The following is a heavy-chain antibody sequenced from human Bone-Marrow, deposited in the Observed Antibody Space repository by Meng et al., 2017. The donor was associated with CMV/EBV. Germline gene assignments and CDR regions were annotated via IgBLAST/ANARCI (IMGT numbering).Heavy chain of an antibody. V-gene: IGHV3-30*02. J-gene: IGHJ4*02. Sequence: GGSLRLSCAASGFTFSSYGMHWVHQAPGKGLEWVAFIRYDGSNKYYADSVKGRFTISRDNSKNTLYLQMNCLKTEDTAVYYCTTVGSYYVSGPYWGQGILVTVSS. CDR1: GFTFSSYG. D-gene: IGHD1-26*01. CDR3: TTVGSYYVSGPY. CDR2: IRYDGSNK.